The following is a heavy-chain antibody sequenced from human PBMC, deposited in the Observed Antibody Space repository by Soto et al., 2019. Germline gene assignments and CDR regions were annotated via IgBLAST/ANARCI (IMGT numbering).Heavy chain of an antibody. CDR3: AREPWLREGYFYAMDV. V-gene: IGHV3-30*03. CDR2: ILFGGTDT. Sequence: GGSLRLSCSASGCSFQPCGMHWVPPAPGKGMAWPAVILFGGTDTYYAGSVRGRFSISRDPSKSTLYLQMNNLTADDTAVSYCAREPWLREGYFYAMDVCGKGHTVTV. J-gene: IGHJ6*04. CDR1: GCSFQPCG. D-gene: IGHD6-19*01.